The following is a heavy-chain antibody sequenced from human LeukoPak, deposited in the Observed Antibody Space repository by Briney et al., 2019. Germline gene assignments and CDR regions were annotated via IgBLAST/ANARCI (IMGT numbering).Heavy chain of an antibody. D-gene: IGHD3-10*01. V-gene: IGHV3-74*01. CDR1: GYSFSTDW. CDR3: ARSFALSGSS. J-gene: IGHJ5*02. Sequence: GGSLRLSCAASGYSFSTDWMHWVRQAPGKGLVWVARIKSDVRNTDYAASVKGRFTISRDNANNSLYLQMNSLRVEDTAVYYCARSFALSGSSWGQGSLVTVPS. CDR2: IKSDVRNT.